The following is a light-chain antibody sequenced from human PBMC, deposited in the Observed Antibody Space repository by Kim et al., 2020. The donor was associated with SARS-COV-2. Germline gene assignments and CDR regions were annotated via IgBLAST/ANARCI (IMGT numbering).Light chain of an antibody. CDR1: NGDVGAYNS. CDR2: EVT. V-gene: IGLV2-8*01. Sequence: QSVLTQPPSASGSPGQSVTISCTGTNGDVGAYNSVSWYQQYPGNAPKLLIYEVTKRPSGVPDRFSGSKSVNTASLTVSGLQPDDEAHYHCSSYAGTNRFVVFGGGTQLTVL. CDR3: SSYAGTNRFVV. J-gene: IGLJ2*01.